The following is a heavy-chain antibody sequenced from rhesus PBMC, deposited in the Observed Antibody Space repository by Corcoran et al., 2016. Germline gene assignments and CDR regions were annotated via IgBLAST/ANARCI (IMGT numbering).Heavy chain of an antibody. D-gene: IGHD4-23*01. CDR1: GGAFSSYW. V-gene: IGHV4-80*01. J-gene: IGHJ4*01. Sequence: QVQLQESGPGLVKPSETLSLTCAVPGGAFSSYWWSWIRQTRGKGPEWIGEINGNSGSTNYNPSLKSRVTISKDASKNQFSLKLSSVTAADTAVYYCARYAEYSNYLLDYWGQGVLVTVSS. CDR3: ARYAEYSNYLLDY. CDR2: INGNSGST.